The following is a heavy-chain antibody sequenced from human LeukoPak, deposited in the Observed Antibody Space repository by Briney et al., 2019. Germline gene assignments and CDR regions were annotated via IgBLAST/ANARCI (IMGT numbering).Heavy chain of an antibody. CDR1: GGSISSGDYY. CDR3: ASLIVVVPAAIPRDAFDI. CDR2: IYYSGST. V-gene: IGHV4-30-4*08. D-gene: IGHD2-2*01. J-gene: IGHJ3*02. Sequence: SETLSPTCTVSGGSISSGDYYWSWIRQPPGKGLEWIGYIYYSGSTYYNPSLKSRVTISVDTSKNQFSLKLSSVTAADTAVYYCASLIVVVPAAIPRDAFDIWGQGTMVTVSS.